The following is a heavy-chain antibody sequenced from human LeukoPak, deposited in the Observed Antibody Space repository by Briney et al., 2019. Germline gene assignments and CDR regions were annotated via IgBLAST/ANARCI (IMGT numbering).Heavy chain of an antibody. D-gene: IGHD5-18*01. CDR3: ANGDTAMVISY. Sequence: GGSLRLSCAASGFTFSSIWMHSVRQAPGQGLVSVSRINDDGSVTRYADSVKGRFTISRDNAKNTLFLQMDSLRAEDTAVYYCANGDTAMVISYWGQGTLVTVSS. CDR2: INDDGSVT. V-gene: IGHV3-74*01. J-gene: IGHJ4*02. CDR1: GFTFSSIW.